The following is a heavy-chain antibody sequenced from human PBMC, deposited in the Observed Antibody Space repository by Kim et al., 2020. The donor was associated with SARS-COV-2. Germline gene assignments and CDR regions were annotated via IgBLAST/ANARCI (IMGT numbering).Heavy chain of an antibody. Sequence: YADAVKGRFTISRDNSKNTLYLQMNSLRAEDTAVYYCAKEVGVPGDYFDYWGQGTLVTVSS. D-gene: IGHD2-2*01. CDR3: AKEVGVPGDYFDY. J-gene: IGHJ4*02. V-gene: IGHV3-30*02.